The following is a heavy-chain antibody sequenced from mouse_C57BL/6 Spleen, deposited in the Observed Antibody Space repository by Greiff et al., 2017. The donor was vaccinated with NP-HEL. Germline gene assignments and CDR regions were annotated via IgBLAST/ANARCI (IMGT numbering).Heavy chain of an antibody. CDR2: INPNYGTT. J-gene: IGHJ1*03. V-gene: IGHV1-39*01. Sequence: VQLQQSGPELVKPGASVKISCKASGYSFTDYNMNWVKQSTGKSLEWIGVINPNYGTTSYNQKFKGKATLTVDQSSSTAYMQLNSLTSEDSAVYYCARGDYGSSYEYFDVWGTGTTVTVSS. CDR1: GYSFTDYN. CDR3: ARGDYGSSYEYFDV. D-gene: IGHD1-1*01.